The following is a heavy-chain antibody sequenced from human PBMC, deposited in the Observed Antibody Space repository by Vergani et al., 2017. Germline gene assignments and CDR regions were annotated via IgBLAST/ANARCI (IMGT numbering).Heavy chain of an antibody. CDR3: ASLRRCTTGTMGYYYYMDV. D-gene: IGHD1-1*01. Sequence: QVQLQESGPGLVKPSETLSLTCTVSGGSISSYYWSWIRQPPGKGLEWIGYIYYSGSTNYHPSLKSRVTISVDTSKNQFSLKLSSVTAADTAVYYCASLRRCTTGTMGYYYYMDVWGKGTTVTVSS. CDR2: IYYSGST. J-gene: IGHJ6*03. V-gene: IGHV4-59*01. CDR1: GGSISSYY.